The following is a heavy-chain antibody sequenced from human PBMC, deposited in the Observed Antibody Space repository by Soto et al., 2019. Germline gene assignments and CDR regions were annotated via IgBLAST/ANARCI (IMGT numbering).Heavy chain of an antibody. J-gene: IGHJ2*01. Sequence: EVQLVESGGGLVKPGGSLRLSCAASGFTFSSYSMNWVRQAPGKGLEWVSSISSSSSYVYYADSVKGRFTISRDNAKNSVYLQMSSLRAEDTAVYYCARDLVVRGYFDLWGRGTLVTVSS. CDR2: ISSSSSYV. CDR3: ARDLVVRGYFDL. CDR1: GFTFSSYS. D-gene: IGHD2-15*01. V-gene: IGHV3-21*01.